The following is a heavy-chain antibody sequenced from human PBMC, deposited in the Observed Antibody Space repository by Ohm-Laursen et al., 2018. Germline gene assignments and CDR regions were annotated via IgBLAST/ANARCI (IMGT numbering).Heavy chain of an antibody. D-gene: IGHD7-27*01. J-gene: IGHJ4*02. CDR2: INTGGGST. Sequence: ASVKVSCKASGYTFTNYYMHWVRQAPGQGLEWMGIINTGGGSTSHAQKFQGRLTMTRDTSTSTVYMEMSSLRSEDTAVYYCARDLGLVGTNWGYYFNCWGQGTLVTVSS. V-gene: IGHV1-46*01. CDR3: ARDLGLVGTNWGYYFNC. CDR1: GYTFTNYY.